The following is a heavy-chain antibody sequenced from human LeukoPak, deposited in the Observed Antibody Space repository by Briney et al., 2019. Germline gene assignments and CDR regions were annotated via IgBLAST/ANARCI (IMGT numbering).Heavy chain of an antibody. CDR2: IYYIGST. D-gene: IGHD1-26*01. CDR1: GGSISSYC. CDR3: ARGTDSGSSFFDY. Sequence: SETLSLTGTGTGGSISSYCWSWIRQPPGKGLDWTGYIYYIGSTNYNTSLKTRVPISVDTSKNQFSLKLSSVTAADTAVYYCARGTDSGSSFFDYWGQGTLVTVSS. V-gene: IGHV4-59*01. J-gene: IGHJ4*02.